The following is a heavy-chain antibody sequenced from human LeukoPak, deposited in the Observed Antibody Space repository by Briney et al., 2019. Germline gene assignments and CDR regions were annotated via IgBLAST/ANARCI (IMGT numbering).Heavy chain of an antibody. D-gene: IGHD3-10*01. CDR2: ISSSGSTI. CDR1: GFTFSSYE. Sequence: PGGSLRLSCAASGFTFSSYEMNWVRQAPGKGLEWVSYISSSGSTIYFADSVKGRFTISRDNAKNSLYLQMNSLRAEDTAVYYCARELRLRKSAVWFATTNWFDPWGQGTLVTVSS. V-gene: IGHV3-48*03. CDR3: ARELRLRKSAVWFATTNWFDP. J-gene: IGHJ5*02.